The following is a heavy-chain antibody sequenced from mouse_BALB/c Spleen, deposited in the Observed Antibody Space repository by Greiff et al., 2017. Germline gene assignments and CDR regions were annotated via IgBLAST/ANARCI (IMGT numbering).Heavy chain of an antibody. CDR2: ISSGGSYT. J-gene: IGHJ4*01. V-gene: IGHV5-9-4*01. Sequence: EVKVVGSGEGLVKPEGSLKLSWAAPGSTFGAYALSWVRQSPGKRREWVAEISSGGSYTYYPDTVTGRFTISRDNAKNTLYLEMSSLRSEDTAMYYCAREQRGGYAMDYWGQGTSVTVSS. CDR1: GSTFGAYA. CDR3: AREQRGGYAMDY.